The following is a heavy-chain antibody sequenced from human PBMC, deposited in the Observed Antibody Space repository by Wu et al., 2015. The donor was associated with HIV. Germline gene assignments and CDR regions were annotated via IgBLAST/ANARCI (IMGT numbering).Heavy chain of an antibody. J-gene: IGHJ6*02. CDR3: ARGSSVAGPHYYYGMDV. CDR2: MNPNSGNT. Sequence: QVQLVQSGAEVKKPGASVKVSCKASGYTFTSYDINWVRQATGQGLEWMGWMNPNSGNTGYAQKFQGRVTMTRNTSISTAYMELSSLRSEDTAVYYCARGSSVAGPHYYYGMDVWGQGTTVTGLL. V-gene: IGHV1-8*01. D-gene: IGHD6-19*01. CDR1: GYTFTSYD.